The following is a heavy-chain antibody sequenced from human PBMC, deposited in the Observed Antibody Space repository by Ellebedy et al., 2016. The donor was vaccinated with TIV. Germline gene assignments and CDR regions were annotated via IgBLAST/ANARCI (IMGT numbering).Heavy chain of an antibody. CDR3: AREPSGVGWYDSSWFDP. D-gene: IGHD6-19*01. Sequence: AASVQVSCKASGGTFSRHVISWVRQAPGQGLEWMGRIIPLLGIANYAQKFQGRVTITADKSTSTAYMELSSLRSEDTAVYYCAREPSGVGWYDSSWFDPWGQGTLVTVSS. J-gene: IGHJ5*02. V-gene: IGHV1-69*04. CDR2: IIPLLGIA. CDR1: GGTFSRHV.